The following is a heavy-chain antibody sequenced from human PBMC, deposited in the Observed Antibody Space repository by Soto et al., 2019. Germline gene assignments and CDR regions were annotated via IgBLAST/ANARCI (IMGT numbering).Heavy chain of an antibody. J-gene: IGHJ4*02. V-gene: IGHV1-18*01. CDR3: AREGQLGY. Sequence: QVQLVQSGAEVKKPGASVKVSCKASGYAFSSYGFSWVRQAPGQGLAWMGWISGYNGNTNYARKFQGRVTMTTDTSTSTAYMDLRSLQSDDTAVYYGAREGQLGYWGQGTLVTVSS. D-gene: IGHD6-6*01. CDR2: ISGYNGNT. CDR1: GYAFSSYG.